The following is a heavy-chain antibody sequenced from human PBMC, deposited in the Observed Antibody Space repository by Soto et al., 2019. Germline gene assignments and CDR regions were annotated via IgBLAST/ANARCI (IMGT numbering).Heavy chain of an antibody. J-gene: IGHJ4*02. CDR2: ISSSGSTI. Sequence: GGSLRLSCAASGFTFSDYYMSWIRQAPGKGLEWVSYISSSGSTIYYADSVKGRFTISRDNAKNSLYLQMNSLRAEDTAVYYCARDGTYYDFWSGYYPPTGFDYWGQGTLVTVS. CDR3: ARDGTYYDFWSGYYPPTGFDY. CDR1: GFTFSDYY. V-gene: IGHV3-11*01. D-gene: IGHD3-3*01.